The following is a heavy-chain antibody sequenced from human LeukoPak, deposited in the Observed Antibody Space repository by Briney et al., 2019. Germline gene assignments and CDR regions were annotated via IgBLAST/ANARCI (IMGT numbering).Heavy chain of an antibody. CDR1: GFTFDDYV. J-gene: IGHJ4*02. CDR3: AKFVGSGWSRGPYYDI. V-gene: IGHV3-43*02. CDR2: IGGDGTGT. Sequence: GGSLRLSCAASGFTFDDYVMHWVRQAPGKGLEWVSLIGGDGTGTYYADSVKGRFTISRDISKNSLYLQMNSLRTEDPALYYCAKFVGSGWSRGPYYDILGQGTLVTVSS. D-gene: IGHD6-19*01.